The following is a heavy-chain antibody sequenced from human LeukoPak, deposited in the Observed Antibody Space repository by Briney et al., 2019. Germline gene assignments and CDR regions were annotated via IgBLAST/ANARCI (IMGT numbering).Heavy chain of an antibody. CDR3: ARGLTMVRGSLGFDP. J-gene: IGHJ5*02. CDR2: IYYSGNT. V-gene: IGHV4-30-4*07. D-gene: IGHD3-10*01. Sequence: PSETLSLTCAVSGDSVSNDDYSWSWIRQPPGKGLEWIGHIYYSGNTYYNPSLKSRITISVDTSKNQFSLKLNSVTAADTAVYYCARGLTMVRGSLGFDPWGQGTLVTVSS. CDR1: GDSVSNDDYS.